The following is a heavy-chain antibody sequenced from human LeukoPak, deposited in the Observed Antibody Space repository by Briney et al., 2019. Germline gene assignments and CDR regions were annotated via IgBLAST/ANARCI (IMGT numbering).Heavy chain of an antibody. CDR1: GGSVSSGSYY. J-gene: IGHJ4*02. V-gene: IGHV4-61*01. CDR3: ARVKVDTAMEFDY. Sequence: SETLSLTCTVSGGSVSSGSYYWSWIRQPPGKGLERIGYIYYSGSTNYNPSLKSRVTISVDTSKNQFSLKLSSVTAADTAVYYCARVKVDTAMEFDYWGQGTLVTVSS. D-gene: IGHD5-18*01. CDR2: IYYSGST.